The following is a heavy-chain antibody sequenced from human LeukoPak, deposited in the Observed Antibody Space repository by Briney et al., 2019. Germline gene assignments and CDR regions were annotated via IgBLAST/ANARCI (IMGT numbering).Heavy chain of an antibody. V-gene: IGHV3-30*18. Sequence: GGSLRLSCAASGFTFSSYGMHWVRQAPGKGLEWVAVISYDGSNKYYADSVKGRFTTSRDNSKNTLYLQMNSLRAEDTAVYYCAKGSELQIDYWGQGTLVTVSS. J-gene: IGHJ4*02. CDR3: AKGSELQIDY. D-gene: IGHD3-10*01. CDR1: GFTFSSYG. CDR2: ISYDGSNK.